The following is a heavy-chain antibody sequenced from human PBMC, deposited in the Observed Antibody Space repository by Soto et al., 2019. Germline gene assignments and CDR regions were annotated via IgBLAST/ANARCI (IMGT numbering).Heavy chain of an antibody. CDR2: ISGSGGST. Sequence: PGGSLRLSCAASGFTFSSYAMSWVRQAPGKGLEWVSAISGSGGSTYYADSVKGRFTISRDNSKNTLYLQMNSLRAEDTAVYYCAKDVYYYGSGSYLSPDYWGQGTLVTVSS. D-gene: IGHD3-10*01. J-gene: IGHJ4*02. CDR3: AKDVYYYGSGSYLSPDY. V-gene: IGHV3-23*01. CDR1: GFTFSSYA.